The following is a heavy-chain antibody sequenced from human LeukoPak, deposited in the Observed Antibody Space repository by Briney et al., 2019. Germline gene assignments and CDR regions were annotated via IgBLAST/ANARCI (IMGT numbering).Heavy chain of an antibody. Sequence: GGSLRLSCAASGLTFSDYAMSWVRQVPGKGLEWVAAIGGRGVSSYYADSVKGRFNISRDNSKNTLYLQMSRLRAEDTAIYYCAKGIGRTGSSGNLDFRRSVGRDALDVWGQGTLVTVSS. CDR1: GLTFSDYA. D-gene: IGHD6-6*01. V-gene: IGHV3-23*01. J-gene: IGHJ3*01. CDR3: AKGIGRTGSSGNLDFRRSVGRDALDV. CDR2: IGGRGVSS.